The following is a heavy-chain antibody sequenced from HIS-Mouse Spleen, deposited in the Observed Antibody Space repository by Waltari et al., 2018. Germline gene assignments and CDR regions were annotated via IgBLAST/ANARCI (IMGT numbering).Heavy chain of an antibody. Sequence: QVQLVESGGGVVQPGRSLRLSCAASGFTFSSYAMHWVRQAQGKGLGCVAVIAYDGSNKYYADAVKGRFTISRDNSKNTLYLQMNSLRAEDTAVYYCARAGTLHIVATTFDYWGQGTLVTVSS. CDR2: IAYDGSNK. D-gene: IGHD5-12*01. J-gene: IGHJ4*02. CDR3: ARAGTLHIVATTFDY. V-gene: IGHV3-30*04. CDR1: GFTFSSYA.